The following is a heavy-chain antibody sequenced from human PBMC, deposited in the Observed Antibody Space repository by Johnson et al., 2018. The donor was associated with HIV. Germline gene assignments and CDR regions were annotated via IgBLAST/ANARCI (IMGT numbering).Heavy chain of an antibody. Sequence: VQLVESGGGLVHPGGSPRLSCAASGFTVSSNYMNWVRQAPGKGLEWVSVIYSGGTTYYADSVKGRFTISRDNSKNTLNLQMNSLRTDDTAVYSCARDRGTVVIWSDAFDVWGQGTMVTVSS. V-gene: IGHV3-66*02. CDR3: ARDRGTVVIWSDAFDV. D-gene: IGHD3-22*01. CDR1: GFTVSSNY. CDR2: IYSGGTT. J-gene: IGHJ3*01.